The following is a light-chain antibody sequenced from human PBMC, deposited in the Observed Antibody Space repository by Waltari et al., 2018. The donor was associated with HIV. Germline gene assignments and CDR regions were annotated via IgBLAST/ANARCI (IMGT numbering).Light chain of an antibody. CDR1: NIGRKS. V-gene: IGLV3-21*04. J-gene: IGLJ2*01. Sequence: SYVLTQPLSVSVAPGATARITCGGNNIGRKSVHWYLQRPGQAPVLVIYNDGDRPSGIPERFSGSSSGNTAILTISRVEVGDEADYYCQVWDSDSDQSVFGGGTKLTAL. CDR2: NDG. CDR3: QVWDSDSDQSV.